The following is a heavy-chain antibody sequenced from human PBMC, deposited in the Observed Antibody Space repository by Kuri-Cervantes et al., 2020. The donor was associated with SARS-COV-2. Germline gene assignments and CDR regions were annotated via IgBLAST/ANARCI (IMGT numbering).Heavy chain of an antibody. J-gene: IGHJ6*03. V-gene: IGHV4-39*01. CDR1: GGSISSSSYY. Sequence: CTVSGGSISSSSYYWGWIRQPPGKGLEWIGSIYYSGSTYYNPSLKSRVTISVDTSKNQFSLKLSSVTAADTAVYYCGRGLDYYYYYMDVWGKGTTVTVSS. CDR2: IYYSGST. CDR3: GRGLDYYYYYMDV. D-gene: IGHD3-10*01.